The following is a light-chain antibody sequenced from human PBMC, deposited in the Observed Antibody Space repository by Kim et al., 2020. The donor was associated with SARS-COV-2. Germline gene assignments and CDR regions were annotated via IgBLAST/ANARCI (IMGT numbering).Light chain of an antibody. CDR1: KLGDKY. J-gene: IGLJ3*02. CDR2: QDS. CDR3: QAWDSSTAV. V-gene: IGLV3-1*01. Sequence: SSELTQPPSVSVSPGQTASITCSGDKLGDKYACWYQQKPGQSPVLVIYQDSKRPSGIPERFSGSNSGNTATLTISGTQAMDEADYYCQAWDSSTAVFGG.